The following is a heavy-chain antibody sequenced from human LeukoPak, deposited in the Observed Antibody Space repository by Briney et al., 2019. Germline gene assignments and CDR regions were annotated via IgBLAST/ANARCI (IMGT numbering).Heavy chain of an antibody. CDR3: ASPEVGNYYGMDV. J-gene: IGHJ6*02. Sequence: GGSLRLSCAASGFTFSSYAMHWVRQAPGKGLEWVAVISYDGSNKYYADPVKGRFTISRDNSKNTLYLQMNSLRAEDTAVYYCASPEVGNYYGMDVWGQGTTVTVSS. V-gene: IGHV3-30-3*01. CDR2: ISYDGSNK. D-gene: IGHD1-14*01. CDR1: GFTFSSYA.